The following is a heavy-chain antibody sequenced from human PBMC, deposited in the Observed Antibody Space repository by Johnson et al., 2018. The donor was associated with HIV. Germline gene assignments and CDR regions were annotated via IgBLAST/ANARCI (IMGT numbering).Heavy chain of an antibody. CDR1: GFTFSSYA. J-gene: IGHJ3*01. D-gene: IGHD2-15*01. V-gene: IGHV3-30*04. Sequence: QVQLVESGGGVVQPGRSLRLSCAASGFTFSSYAMHWVRQAPGKGLEWVAVISYDGSNKYYADSVKGRFTISRDNAKNSLYLQMNSLRAEDTAVYYCARERGISGGFDFWGQWTRVSVSS. CDR3: ARERGISGGFDF. CDR2: ISYDGSNK.